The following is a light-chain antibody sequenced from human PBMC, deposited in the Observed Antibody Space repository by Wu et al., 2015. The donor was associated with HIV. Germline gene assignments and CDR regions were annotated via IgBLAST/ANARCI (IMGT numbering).Light chain of an antibody. J-gene: IGKJ5*01. CDR2: DAS. CDR1: QNIDTN. Sequence: EIVMTQFPATLSLSPGERATLFCRASQNIDTNMAWYQQSPGQAPRLLIYDASTRATGIAARFSGSGSGTEFTLTIDNVRSEDFAFYYCQQYNDWVTFGQGTRLEIK. V-gene: IGKV3D-15*01. CDR3: QQYNDWVT.